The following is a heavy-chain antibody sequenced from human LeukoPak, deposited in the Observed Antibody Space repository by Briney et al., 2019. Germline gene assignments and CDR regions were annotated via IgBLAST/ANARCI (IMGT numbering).Heavy chain of an antibody. D-gene: IGHD4-17*01. CDR3: ATCGDYRGDY. V-gene: IGHV1-18*01. CDR2: ISAYNGNA. J-gene: IGHJ4*02. CDR1: GYTFTNYG. Sequence: GASVKVSCKASGYTFTNYGISWVRQAPGQGLEWMGWISAYNGNAKYAQNLQGRVTMTTDTSTSTAYMELRNLRSEDTAVYYCATCGDYRGDYWGQGTLVTVSS.